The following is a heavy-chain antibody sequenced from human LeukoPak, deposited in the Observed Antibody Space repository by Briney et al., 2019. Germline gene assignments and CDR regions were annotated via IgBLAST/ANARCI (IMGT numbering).Heavy chain of an antibody. D-gene: IGHD2/OR15-2a*01. Sequence: SETLPLTCTVSGGSISSYYWSWLRQPPGKGLEWVGYIYYSGSTNYNPSLKSRVTISVDTSKNQFSLKLSSVTAADTAVYYCARLHVRGWFDPWGQGTLVTVSS. V-gene: IGHV4-59*01. CDR1: GGSISSYY. J-gene: IGHJ5*02. CDR3: ARLHVRGWFDP. CDR2: IYYSGST.